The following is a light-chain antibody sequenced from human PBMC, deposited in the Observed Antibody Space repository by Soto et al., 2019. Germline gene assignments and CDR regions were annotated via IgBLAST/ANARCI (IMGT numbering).Light chain of an antibody. Sequence: IQMTQSPSSLSASVGDRVSITCRASQGIRNDLGWYQQKPGKAPKLLIYKASTLKSGVPSRFSGSGSGTEFTLTISSLQPDDFATYYCQHYNSYSEAFGQGTKVDIK. CDR2: KAS. V-gene: IGKV1-5*03. CDR1: QGIRND. J-gene: IGKJ1*01. CDR3: QHYNSYSEA.